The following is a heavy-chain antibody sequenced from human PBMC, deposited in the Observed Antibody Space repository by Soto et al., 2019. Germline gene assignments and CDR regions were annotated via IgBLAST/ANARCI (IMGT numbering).Heavy chain of an antibody. J-gene: IGHJ5*02. V-gene: IGHV4-4*02. Sequence: PSETLSLTCAVSSGSISSSNWWSWVRQPPGKGLEWIGEIYHSGSTNYNPSLKSRVTISVDKSKDQFSLKLSSVTAADTAVYYCARKMGSSWLSSLGPLNWFDPWGQGTLVT. D-gene: IGHD6-13*01. CDR2: IYHSGST. CDR1: SGSISSSNW. CDR3: ARKMGSSWLSSLGPLNWFDP.